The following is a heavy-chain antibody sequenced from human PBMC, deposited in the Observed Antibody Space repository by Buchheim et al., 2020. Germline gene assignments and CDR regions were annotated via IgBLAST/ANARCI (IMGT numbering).Heavy chain of an antibody. V-gene: IGHV3-48*03. D-gene: IGHD3-10*01. CDR2: ISSGGGTI. CDR3: ARDASMVRGVITS. J-gene: IGHJ5*02. Sequence: EVQLVESGGGLVQPGGSLRLSCAASGFTFSSYEMNWVRQAPGKGLEWVSYISSGGGTIYYADSVKGRFTISRDKAKKTLYMQMNSLRAEDTAVYYCARDASMVRGVITSWGQGTL. CDR1: GFTFSSYE.